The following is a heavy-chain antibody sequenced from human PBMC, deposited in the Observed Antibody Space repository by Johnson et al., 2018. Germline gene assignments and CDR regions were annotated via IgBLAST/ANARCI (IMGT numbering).Heavy chain of an antibody. V-gene: IGHV3-15*01. CDR3: AADVPSPLAQIDH. CDR2: VRANDAGGTT. Sequence: VQLQESGGGLVEPGGSLRLSCVASGFTFNTAWMNWVRQAPGKGLEWVGRVRANDAGGTTDYAAPVKGRFTISRDDSKSTVFLQMSSLETEDTAVYYCAADVPSPLAQIDHWGQGILVIVSX. CDR1: GFTFNTAW. J-gene: IGHJ5*02. D-gene: IGHD1-1*01.